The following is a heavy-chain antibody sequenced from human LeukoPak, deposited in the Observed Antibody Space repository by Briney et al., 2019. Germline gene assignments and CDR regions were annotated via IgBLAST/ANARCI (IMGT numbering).Heavy chain of an antibody. Sequence: PSETLSLTCTVSGGSISSYYWSWIRQPPGKGLEWIGYIYYSGSTNYNPSLKSRVTISVDTSKNQFSLKLSSVTAADTAVYYCARAGAYYYGSGYYFDYWGQGTLVTASS. CDR1: GGSISSYY. J-gene: IGHJ4*02. D-gene: IGHD3-10*01. CDR2: IYYSGST. CDR3: ARAGAYYYGSGYYFDY. V-gene: IGHV4-59*01.